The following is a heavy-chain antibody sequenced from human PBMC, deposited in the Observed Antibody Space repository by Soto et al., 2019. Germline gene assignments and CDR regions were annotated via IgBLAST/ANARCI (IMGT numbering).Heavy chain of an antibody. CDR3: ARGDYYDIHDY. J-gene: IGHJ4*02. CDR1: GYTFTSYA. V-gene: IGHV1-3*01. D-gene: IGHD3-22*01. CDR2: INAGNGNT. Sequence: QVQLVQSGAEVKKPGASVKVSCKASGYTFTSYAMHWVRQAPGQSLEWMGWINAGNGNTKYSQKFQGRVTITRDTSASTAYMELSSLRSEDTAVYYCARGDYYDIHDYWGQGTLVIVSS.